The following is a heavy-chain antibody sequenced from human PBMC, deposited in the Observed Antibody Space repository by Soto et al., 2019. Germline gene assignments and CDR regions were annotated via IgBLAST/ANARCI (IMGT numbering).Heavy chain of an antibody. CDR2: IFHSGAT. V-gene: IGHV4-4*02. CDR1: GASVSSGDW. J-gene: IGHJ5*01. CDR3: ARGYGTARRGFDF. D-gene: IGHD5-18*01. Sequence: SETLSLTCAVSGASVSSGDWWTWVRQSPEKGPECIGEIFHSGATNYNPSLKSRVDISMDNSKNNFSLRLNTLSPADTAVYYCARGYGTARRGFDFWGQGTLVTVSS.